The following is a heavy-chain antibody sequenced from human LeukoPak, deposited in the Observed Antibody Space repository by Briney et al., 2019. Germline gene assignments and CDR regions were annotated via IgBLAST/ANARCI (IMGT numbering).Heavy chain of an antibody. Sequence: SETLSLTCTVSGGSIRSSSYYWGWIRQPPGKGLEWIGSIYYSGSTYYNPSLKSRVTISVDTSRNQFSLKLSSVTAADTAVYYCARYGSGTYRQFDFWGQGTLVTVSS. J-gene: IGHJ4*02. CDR3: ARYGSGTYRQFDF. V-gene: IGHV4-39*07. D-gene: IGHD3-10*01. CDR1: GGSIRSSSYY. CDR2: IYYSGST.